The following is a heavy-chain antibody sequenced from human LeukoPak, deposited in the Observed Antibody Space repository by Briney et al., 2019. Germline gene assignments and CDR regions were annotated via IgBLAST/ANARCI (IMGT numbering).Heavy chain of an antibody. CDR1: GGSISSGSYY. D-gene: IGHD5-18*01. Sequence: PSQTLSLTCTVSGGSISSGSYYWSWIRQPAGKGLEWIGRIYTSGNTNYNPSLKSRVTISVDTSKNQFSLKLSSVTAADTAVYYCARDQLSKAWVAFDIWGQGTMVTVSS. CDR2: IYTSGNT. J-gene: IGHJ3*02. CDR3: ARDQLSKAWVAFDI. V-gene: IGHV4-61*02.